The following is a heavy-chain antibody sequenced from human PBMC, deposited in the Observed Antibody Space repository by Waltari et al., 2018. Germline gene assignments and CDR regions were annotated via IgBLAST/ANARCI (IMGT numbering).Heavy chain of an antibody. CDR3: ATYIGASVGTAAYDV. CDR1: GVSITTTRHY. J-gene: IGHJ3*01. Sequence: QLQLQESGPGLVKPSETLSLTCSVSGVSITTTRHYWGWIRQPPGQGLEWIGTMSYSGATDSSPSLKSRVTISRDTSKNQRSLRLGSVTAADTAVYYCATYIGASVGTAAYDVWGQGTMVTVSA. CDR2: MSYSGAT. D-gene: IGHD5-12*01. V-gene: IGHV4-39*01.